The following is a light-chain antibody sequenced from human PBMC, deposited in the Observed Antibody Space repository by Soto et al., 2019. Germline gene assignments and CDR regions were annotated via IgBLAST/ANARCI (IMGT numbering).Light chain of an antibody. Sequence: EIVLAQSPGTLSLSPGERAILSCRASQSVSSSYLAWYQQKPGQAPRLLIYGASSRATGIPDRFSGSGSGTDFTLTISRLEPEDFAVYYCQQYGSSPNTLGQGTRLEI. CDR2: GAS. V-gene: IGKV3-20*01. J-gene: IGKJ5*01. CDR3: QQYGSSPNT. CDR1: QSVSSSY.